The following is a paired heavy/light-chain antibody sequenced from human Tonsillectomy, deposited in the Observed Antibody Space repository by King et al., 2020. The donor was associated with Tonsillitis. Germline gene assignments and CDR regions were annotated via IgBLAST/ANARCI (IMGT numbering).Heavy chain of an antibody. V-gene: IGHV3-33*01. CDR2: IWYDGSKK. Sequence: QVQLVESGGGVVQPGRSLRLSCAASGFTFSFSGMHWVRQAPGKGLEWVAVIWYDGSKKDYAESVKGRFTISRDNSRNTLYLQMNSLRAEDTAVYYCARAVGAYSFDTSGSYLDNWGQGTLVTVSS. CDR3: ARAVGAYSFDTSGSYLDN. J-gene: IGHJ4*02. D-gene: IGHD3-22*01. CDR1: GFTFSFSG.
Light chain of an antibody. Sequence: EIVLTQSPATLSLSPGERATLSCRASQSISSYLAWYQQKPGQTPRLLINDASNRATDIPARFSGSGSGTDFTLTISGLEPEDFAVYYCQQRSNWPLTFGQGTKLEIK. CDR2: DAS. CDR1: QSISSY. V-gene: IGKV3-11*01. CDR3: QQRSNWPLT. J-gene: IGKJ2*01.